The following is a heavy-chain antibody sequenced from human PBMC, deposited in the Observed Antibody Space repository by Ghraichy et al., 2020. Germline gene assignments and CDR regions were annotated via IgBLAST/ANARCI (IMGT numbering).Heavy chain of an antibody. CDR1: GFTFSNYD. V-gene: IGHV3-13*01. Sequence: GGSLRLSCVASGFTFSNYDFHWVRQVTGKGLEWVSGIDYIGDTSYLDSVKARFTISREPAKNSLFLQMNTLTAGDTAVYFCARGRYYTSGHPFAMDVWGQGTTVTVS. CDR3: ARGRYYTSGHPFAMDV. J-gene: IGHJ6*02. D-gene: IGHD3-3*01. CDR2: IDYIGDT.